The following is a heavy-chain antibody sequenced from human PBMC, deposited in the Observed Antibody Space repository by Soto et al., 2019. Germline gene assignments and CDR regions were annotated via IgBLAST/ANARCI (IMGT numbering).Heavy chain of an antibody. CDR2: INPNSGAT. J-gene: IGHJ5*02. CDR3: ANLPTNTDWFHX. Sequence: ASVKVSCKASGYTFTGYFIHWLRHAPGQGLEWMGRINPNSGATNYARKFQERVTMTRDTSINTAYMELSSLRSDDTAIYYCANLPTNTDWFHXWGQGTLVTVSX. CDR1: GYTFTGYF. V-gene: IGHV1-2*06. D-gene: IGHD5-18*01.